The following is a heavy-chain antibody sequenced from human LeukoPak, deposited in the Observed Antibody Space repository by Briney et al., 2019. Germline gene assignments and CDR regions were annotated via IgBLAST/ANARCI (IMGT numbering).Heavy chain of an antibody. Sequence: PSETLSLTCTVSGGSLSSSSYYWGWLRQPPGKGLEWIGSIYYSGSTYYNPSLKSRVTISVDTSKNQFSLKLSSVTAADTAVYYCARRSAAALFDYWGQGTLVTVSS. CDR1: GGSLSSSSYY. D-gene: IGHD6-13*01. CDR2: IYYSGST. V-gene: IGHV4-39*01. J-gene: IGHJ4*02. CDR3: ARRSAAALFDY.